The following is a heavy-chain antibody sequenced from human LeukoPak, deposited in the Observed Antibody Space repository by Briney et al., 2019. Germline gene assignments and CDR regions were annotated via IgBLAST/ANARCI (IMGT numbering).Heavy chain of an antibody. J-gene: IGHJ1*01. D-gene: IGHD2-2*01. CDR1: GYSFATYW. CDR3: ARRHSYCTSSSCYLYLDT. Sequence: GESLKISCHGSGYSFATYWIAWVRQMPGKGLEWMGDIYPSDSDNKYSPSSQGQVTISADTSLSTAYLQWSSLQSSDSAIYFCARRHSYCTSSSCYLYLDTWGQGTLVTVSS. CDR2: IYPSDSDN. V-gene: IGHV5-51*01.